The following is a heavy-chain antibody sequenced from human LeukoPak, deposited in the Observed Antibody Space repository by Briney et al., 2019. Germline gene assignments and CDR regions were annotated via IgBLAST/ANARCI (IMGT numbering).Heavy chain of an antibody. D-gene: IGHD6-19*01. CDR2: ISSSSSTI. J-gene: IGHJ4*02. Sequence: GGSLRLSCAASGFTFSSYSMDWVRQAPGKGLEWVSYISSSSSTIYYADSVKGRFTISRDNAKNSLYLQMNSLRAEDTAVYYCARGTSGWPLDYWGQGTLVTVYS. CDR3: ARGTSGWPLDY. CDR1: GFTFSSYS. V-gene: IGHV3-48*01.